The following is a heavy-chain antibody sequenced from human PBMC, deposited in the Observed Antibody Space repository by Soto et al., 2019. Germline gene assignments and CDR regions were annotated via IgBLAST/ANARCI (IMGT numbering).Heavy chain of an antibody. CDR3: ARHGLAYCGGDCPNWFDP. CDR2: IYYSGST. J-gene: IGHJ5*02. Sequence: QLQLQESGPGLVKPSETLSLTCTVSGGSLSSSSYYWGWIRQPPGKGLEWIGSIYYSGSTYYNPSLKSRVTISVDTSKNQFSLKLSSVTAADTAVYYCARHGLAYCGGDCPNWFDPWGQGTLVTVSS. D-gene: IGHD2-21*02. CDR1: GGSLSSSSYY. V-gene: IGHV4-39*01.